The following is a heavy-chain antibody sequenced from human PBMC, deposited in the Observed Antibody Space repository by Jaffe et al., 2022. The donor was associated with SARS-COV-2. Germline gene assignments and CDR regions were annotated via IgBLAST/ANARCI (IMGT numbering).Heavy chain of an antibody. Sequence: EVQLLESGGGLVQPGGSLRLSCAASGFTFSSYAMSWVRQAPGKGLEWVSAISGSGGGTYYADSVKGRFTLSRDNSKSTVYLQMNNLRAADTAVYYCAKQPAAAGTYDYWGQGTLVTVSS. V-gene: IGHV3-23*01. CDR2: ISGSGGGT. CDR1: GFTFSSYA. CDR3: AKQPAAAGTYDY. J-gene: IGHJ4*02. D-gene: IGHD6-25*01.